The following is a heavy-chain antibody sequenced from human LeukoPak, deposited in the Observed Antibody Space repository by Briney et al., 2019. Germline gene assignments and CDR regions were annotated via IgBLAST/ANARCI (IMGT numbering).Heavy chain of an antibody. V-gene: IGHV3-30*18. J-gene: IGHJ4*02. D-gene: IGHD3-10*01. CDR2: ISYDGSNK. CDR3: AKDGYYYGSGSKPNPFQFDC. CDR1: GFTFSSYG. Sequence: GGSLRLSCAASGFTFSSYGMHWVRQAPGKGLEWVAVISYDGSNKYYADSVKGRFTISRDNSKNTLYLQMNSLRAEDTAVYYCAKDGYYYGSGSKPNPFQFDCWGRGTLVTVSS.